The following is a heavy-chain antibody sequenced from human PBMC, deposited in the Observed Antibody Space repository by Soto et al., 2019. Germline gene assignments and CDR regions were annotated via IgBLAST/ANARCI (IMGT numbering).Heavy chain of an antibody. CDR3: AKGTNSPVTYYYGMDV. Sequence: CARSGLNFSVYAMSWKRQAPGKGLEWVSLISWDGGSTYYADSVKGRFTISRDNSKNSLYLQMNSLRTEDTALYYCAKGTNSPVTYYYGMDVWGQGTTVTVSS. J-gene: IGHJ6*02. D-gene: IGHD1-7*01. V-gene: IGHV3-43*01. CDR2: ISWDGGST. CDR1: GLNFSVYA.